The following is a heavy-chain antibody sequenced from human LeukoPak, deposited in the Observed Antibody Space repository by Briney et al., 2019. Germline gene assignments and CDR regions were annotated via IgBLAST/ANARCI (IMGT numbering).Heavy chain of an antibody. J-gene: IGHJ4*02. CDR3: ARGDSSSPCYIDY. CDR2: IYYGGTT. CDR1: GGSISSYY. Sequence: SETLSLTCTVSGGSISSYYWSWIRQSPGKGLEWIGYIYYGGTTNYNPSLKSRVTMLIDTSKNQFSLKLSSVTAADTAVYYCARGDSSSPCYIDYWGQGILVTVSS. D-gene: IGHD6-6*01. V-gene: IGHV4-59*01.